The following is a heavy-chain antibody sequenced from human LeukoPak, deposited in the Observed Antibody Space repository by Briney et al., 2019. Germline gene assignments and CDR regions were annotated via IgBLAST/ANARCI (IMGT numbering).Heavy chain of an antibody. V-gene: IGHV3-21*01. J-gene: IGHJ4*02. D-gene: IGHD1-26*01. CDR3: ASKGLVGAMAAFDY. Sequence: PGGSLRLSCAASGLTFSSYSMNWVRQAPGKGLEWVSSISSSSSYIYYADSVKGRFTISRDNAKNSLYLQMNSLRAEDTAVYYCASKGLVGAMAAFDYWGQGTLVTVSS. CDR2: ISSSSSYI. CDR1: GLTFSSYS.